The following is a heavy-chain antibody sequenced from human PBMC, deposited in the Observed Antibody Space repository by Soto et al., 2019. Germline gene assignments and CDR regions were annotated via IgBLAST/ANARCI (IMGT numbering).Heavy chain of an antibody. V-gene: IGHV3-30-3*01. Sequence: GGSLRLSCAASGFTFSSYAMHWVRQAPGKGLEWVAVISYDGSNKYYADSVKGRFTISRDNSKNTLYLQMNSLRAEDTAVYYCAREARFFSYFDYWGQGTLVTVSS. CDR1: GFTFSSYA. CDR2: ISYDGSNK. J-gene: IGHJ4*02. D-gene: IGHD3-3*01. CDR3: AREARFFSYFDY.